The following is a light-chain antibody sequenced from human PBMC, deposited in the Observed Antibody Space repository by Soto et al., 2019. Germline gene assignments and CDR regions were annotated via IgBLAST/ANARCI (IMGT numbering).Light chain of an antibody. CDR3: SSYTSSSTVV. Sequence: QSALTQPASVSGSPGQSITISCTGTSTDIGTYSRVSWYLQYPGKAPKLMIYDVTKRPSGVSNRFSGSKSGNTASLTISGLQAEDEADYYCSSYTSSSTVVFGGGTKLTVL. CDR2: DVT. V-gene: IGLV2-14*02. J-gene: IGLJ2*01. CDR1: STDIGTYSR.